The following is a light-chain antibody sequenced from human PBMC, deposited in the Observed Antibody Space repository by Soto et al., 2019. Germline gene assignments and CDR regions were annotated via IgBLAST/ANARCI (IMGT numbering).Light chain of an antibody. CDR3: QQYETFSGT. J-gene: IGKJ1*01. CDR2: DAS. Sequence: DIRMTQSPSTLSASVGHRVTVTCRASQSVSGWLAWYQQKPGEAPKLLIYDASALPRGVPSRFSGSGSGTKFTLTIASLQPDDFATYYCQQYETFSGTFGPGTKVDNK. V-gene: IGKV1-5*01. CDR1: QSVSGW.